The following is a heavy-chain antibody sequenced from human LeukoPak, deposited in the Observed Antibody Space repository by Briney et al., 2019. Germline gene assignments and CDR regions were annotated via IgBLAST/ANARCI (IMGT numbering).Heavy chain of an antibody. CDR3: ARGDDYGDYWGLY. CDR2: ISTYNGNT. D-gene: IGHD4-17*01. J-gene: IGHJ4*02. V-gene: IGHV1-18*01. CDR1: GYTFTKYG. Sequence: GASVKVSCKASGYTFTKYGITWGRQAPGQGLEGMGWISTYNGNTNYAQKLQGRVTMTTDTSTSTAYMELRSLISDDAAVYYCARGDDYGDYWGLYWGQGTLVTVSS.